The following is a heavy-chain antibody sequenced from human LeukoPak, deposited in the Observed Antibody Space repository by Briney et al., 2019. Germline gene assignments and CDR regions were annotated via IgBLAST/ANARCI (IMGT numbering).Heavy chain of an antibody. J-gene: IGHJ4*02. Sequence: SETLSLTCTVSGGSISSYYWSWIRQPAGKGLEWIGRIYTSGSTNYNPSLKSRVTISVDTSKNQFSLKLSSVTAADTAVYYCARESVWFGELPTGYWGQGTLVTVSS. CDR3: ARESVWFGELPTGY. V-gene: IGHV4-4*07. D-gene: IGHD3-10*01. CDR1: GGSISSYY. CDR2: IYTSGST.